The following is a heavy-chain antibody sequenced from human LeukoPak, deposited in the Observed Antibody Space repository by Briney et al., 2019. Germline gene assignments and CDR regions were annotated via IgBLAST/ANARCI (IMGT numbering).Heavy chain of an antibody. CDR1: GFTFSNYG. J-gene: IGHJ6*02. V-gene: IGHV3-30*03. Sequence: GGSLRLSCAASGFTFSNYGMHWVRHAPGKGLEWVAFISNDGSNKHYADSVKGRFTISRDNAKNSLYLQMNSLRAEDTAVYYCAIPPLSGTGSSRPLAGVDVWGRGTTVTVSS. CDR2: ISNDGSNK. CDR3: AIPPLSGTGSSRPLAGVDV. D-gene: IGHD3-10*01.